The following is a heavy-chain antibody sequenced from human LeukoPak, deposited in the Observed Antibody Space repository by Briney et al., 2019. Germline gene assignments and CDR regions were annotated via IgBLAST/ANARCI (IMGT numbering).Heavy chain of an antibody. D-gene: IGHD2-8*01. CDR1: GYTFTSHD. Sequence: ASVKVSCKASGYTFTSHDIIWVRQAPGQGLEWVGWLNLNSGNTVYAQKFQGRVTMTRDTSISTAYMELSSLRFEDTAVYYCARNRNGLDPWGQGTLVTVSS. V-gene: IGHV1-8*01. J-gene: IGHJ5*02. CDR2: LNLNSGNT. CDR3: ARNRNGLDP.